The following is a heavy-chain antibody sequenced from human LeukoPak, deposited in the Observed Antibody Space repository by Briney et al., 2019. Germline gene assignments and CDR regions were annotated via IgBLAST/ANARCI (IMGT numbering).Heavy chain of an antibody. J-gene: IGHJ4*02. V-gene: IGHV3-7*01. CDR1: GFTFSRYW. Sequence: PSGGSLRLSCAASGFTFSRYWMTWVRQAPGKGLEWVANIKQDGSEKYYVDSVKGRFTISRDNAKNLLYLQMNSLRAEDTAVYYCASESYGDHDYWGQGTLVTVSS. D-gene: IGHD4-17*01. CDR2: IKQDGSEK. CDR3: ASESYGDHDY.